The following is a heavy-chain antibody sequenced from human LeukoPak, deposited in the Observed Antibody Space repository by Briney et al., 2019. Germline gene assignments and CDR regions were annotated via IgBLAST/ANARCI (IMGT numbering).Heavy chain of an antibody. CDR2: ISSSSSYI. J-gene: IGHJ5*02. V-gene: IGHV3-21*01. CDR3: ASEGFPRP. D-gene: IGHD3-10*01. Sequence: EWVSSISSSSSYIYYADSVKGRFTISRDNAKNLLYLQMNSLRAEDTAVYYCASEGFPRPWGQGTLVTVSS.